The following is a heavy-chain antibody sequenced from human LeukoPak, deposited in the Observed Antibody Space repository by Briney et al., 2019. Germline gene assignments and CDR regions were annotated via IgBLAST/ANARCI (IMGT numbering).Heavy chain of an antibody. Sequence: GASVKVSCKVSGYTLTELSMHWVRQAPGKGLEWMGGFDPEDGETIYAQKFQGRVTMTEDTSTDTAYMELRSLRSDDTAVYYCARDGPFEYSSSRNWFDPWGQGTLVTVSS. V-gene: IGHV1-24*01. CDR2: FDPEDGET. CDR3: ARDGPFEYSSSRNWFDP. D-gene: IGHD6-6*01. CDR1: GYTLTELS. J-gene: IGHJ5*02.